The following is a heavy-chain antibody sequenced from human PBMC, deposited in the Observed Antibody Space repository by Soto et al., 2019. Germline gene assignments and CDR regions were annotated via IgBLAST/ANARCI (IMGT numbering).Heavy chain of an antibody. CDR1: GGSISSSNW. CDR2: IYYSGST. J-gene: IGHJ5*02. CDR3: ARRRDIVVVPAATNWFDP. D-gene: IGHD2-2*01. V-gene: IGHV4-39*01. Sequence: SETLSLTCAVSGGSISSSNWWSWVRQPPGKGLEWIGSIYYSGSTYYNPSLKSRVTISVDTSKNQFPLKLSSVTAADTAVYYCARRRDIVVVPAATNWFDPWGQGTLVTVSS.